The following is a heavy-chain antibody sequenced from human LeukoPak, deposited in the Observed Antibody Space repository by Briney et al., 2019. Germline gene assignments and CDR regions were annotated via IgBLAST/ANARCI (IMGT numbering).Heavy chain of an antibody. D-gene: IGHD1-20*01. Sequence: SETLSLTCTVSGGSISSSSYYWGWIRQPPGKGLEWIGSIYYSGSTYYNPSLKSRVTISVDTSKNQFSLKLSSVTAADTAVYYCAKGHNWNGENYDYWGQGTLVTVSS. CDR2: IYYSGST. V-gene: IGHV4-39*07. J-gene: IGHJ4*02. CDR1: GGSISSSSYY. CDR3: AKGHNWNGENYDY.